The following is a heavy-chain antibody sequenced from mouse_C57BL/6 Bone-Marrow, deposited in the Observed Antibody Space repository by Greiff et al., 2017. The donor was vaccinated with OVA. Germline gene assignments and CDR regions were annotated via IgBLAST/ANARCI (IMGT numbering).Heavy chain of an antibody. J-gene: IGHJ1*03. V-gene: IGHV14-1*01. Sequence: VQLQQSGAELVRPGASVKLSCTASGFNIKDYYMHWVKQRPEQGLEWIGRIDPEDGDTEYAPKFQGKATMTADTSSNTAYLQLSSLTSEDTAVYYCTTTTVVATLYFDVWGTGTTGTVSS. CDR2: IDPEDGDT. D-gene: IGHD1-1*01. CDR1: GFNIKDYY. CDR3: TTTTVVATLYFDV.